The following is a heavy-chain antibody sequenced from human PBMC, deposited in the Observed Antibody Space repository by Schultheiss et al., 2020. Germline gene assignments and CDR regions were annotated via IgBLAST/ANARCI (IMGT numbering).Heavy chain of an antibody. J-gene: IGHJ4*02. CDR3: ARAHAPEYSAYYFDY. D-gene: IGHD1-14*01. V-gene: IGHV3-73*01. CDR1: GFTFSGSA. Sequence: GESLKISCAASGFTFSGSAMHWVRQASGKGLEWVGRIRSKANSYATAYAASVKGRFTIFRDDSKNTAYLQMNSLRAEDTAVYYCARAHAPEYSAYYFDYWGQGTLVTVSS. CDR2: IRSKANSYAT.